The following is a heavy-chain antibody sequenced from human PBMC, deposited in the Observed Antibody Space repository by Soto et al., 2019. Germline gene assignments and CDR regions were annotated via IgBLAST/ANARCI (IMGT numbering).Heavy chain of an antibody. CDR2: SYYSGST. J-gene: IGHJ3*02. D-gene: IGHD6-6*01. V-gene: IGHV4-61*01. Sequence: SETLSLTCTVSGGSVSSGSYYWNWIRHPPGKGLEWIGYSYYSGSTNYNPSLKSRVTISVDTSKNQFSLKLSSVTAADTAVYYCASFIAARSLSAFDIWGQGTMVTVSS. CDR1: GGSVSSGSYY. CDR3: ASFIAARSLSAFDI.